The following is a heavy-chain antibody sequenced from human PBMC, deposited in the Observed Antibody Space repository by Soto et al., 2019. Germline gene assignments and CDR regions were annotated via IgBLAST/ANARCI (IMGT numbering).Heavy chain of an antibody. CDR2: IYYSGST. CDR3: ARLSPRRYFDY. Sequence: PSETLSLTCTVSGGSVSSGSNYWSWIRQPPGKGLEWIGYIYYSGSTNYNPSLKSRVTISVDTSKNQFSLKLSSVTAADTAVYYCARLSPRRYFDYWGQGTLVTVSS. CDR1: GGSVSSGSNY. V-gene: IGHV4-61*01. J-gene: IGHJ4*02.